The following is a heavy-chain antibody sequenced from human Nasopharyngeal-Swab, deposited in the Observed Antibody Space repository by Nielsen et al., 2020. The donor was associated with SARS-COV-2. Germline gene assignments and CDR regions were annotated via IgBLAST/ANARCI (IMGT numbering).Heavy chain of an antibody. CDR3: AKEGVVGATTGVVY. CDR1: GFTFSSYG. Sequence: SLKISCAASGFTFSSYGIHWVRQAPGKGLEWVAVISYDGSNKYYADSVKGRFTISRDNSKNTLYLQMNSLRAEDTAVYYCAKEGVVGATTGVVYWGQGTLVTVSS. V-gene: IGHV3-30*18. D-gene: IGHD1-26*01. J-gene: IGHJ4*02. CDR2: ISYDGSNK.